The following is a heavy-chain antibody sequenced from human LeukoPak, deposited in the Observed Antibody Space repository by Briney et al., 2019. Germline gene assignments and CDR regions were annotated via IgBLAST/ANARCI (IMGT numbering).Heavy chain of an antibody. CDR1: GFTFTGYY. CDR3: ARGGDGYINNWFAP. Sequence: ASVKVSCKASGFTFTGYYIHWVRQAPGQGLEWMGWINPHSGGTNYAQKFQARVTMTRDTSISTAYMELSSLRSDDTAVYYCARGGDGYINNWFAPWGQGTLVTVSS. D-gene: IGHD5-24*01. CDR2: INPHSGGT. V-gene: IGHV1-2*02. J-gene: IGHJ5*02.